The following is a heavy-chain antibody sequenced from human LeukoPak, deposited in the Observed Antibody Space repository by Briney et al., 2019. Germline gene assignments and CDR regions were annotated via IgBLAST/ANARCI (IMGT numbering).Heavy chain of an antibody. V-gene: IGHV1-69*13. CDR3: ASSYYYDSSGYYYAGLRKFDY. J-gene: IGHJ4*02. CDR2: IIPIFGTA. D-gene: IGHD3-22*01. Sequence: ASVKVSCKASGGTFSSYAISWVRQAPGQGLEWMGGIIPIFGTANYAQKFQGRVTITADESTSTAYMELSSLRSEDTAVYYCASSYYYDSSGYYYAGLRKFDYWGQGTLVTVSS. CDR1: GGTFSSYA.